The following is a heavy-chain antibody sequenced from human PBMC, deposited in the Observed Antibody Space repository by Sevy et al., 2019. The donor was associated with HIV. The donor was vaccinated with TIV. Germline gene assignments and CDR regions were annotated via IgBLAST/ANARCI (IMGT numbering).Heavy chain of an antibody. D-gene: IGHD6-19*01. CDR3: ARGGGSGWYYFDS. V-gene: IGHV1-69*13. Sequence: ASVKVSCKASGGTFSRDGISWVRQAPGQGLEWMGGIISFFDMTNYAQKFQGGVTITADESTSTVYMELSSLRFEDTAVYYCARGGGSGWYYFDSWGQGTLVTVSS. CDR1: GGTFSRDG. CDR2: IISFFDMT. J-gene: IGHJ4*02.